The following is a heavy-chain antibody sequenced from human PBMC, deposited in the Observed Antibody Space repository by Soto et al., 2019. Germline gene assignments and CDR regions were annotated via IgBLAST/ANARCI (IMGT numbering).Heavy chain of an antibody. CDR1: GASISTYY. J-gene: IGHJ4*02. Sequence: PSGTLALTCTVSGASISTYYWSWIGQPPGKGLEWIGYIYYSGTTSYNPSLKSRVTTSLDTSKNQFSLKLSSVTAADTAVYYCARENRAYCGGDCYSYFFDYWGPGSLVTVSS. CDR3: ARENRAYCGGDCYSYFFDY. D-gene: IGHD2-21*02. CDR2: IYYSGTT. V-gene: IGHV4-59*01.